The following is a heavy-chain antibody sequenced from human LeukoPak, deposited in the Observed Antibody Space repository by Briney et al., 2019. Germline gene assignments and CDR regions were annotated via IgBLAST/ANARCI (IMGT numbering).Heavy chain of an antibody. CDR2: ISPNSGGT. CDR1: GYTFTGYY. V-gene: IGHV1-2*02. CDR3: ARDPGLKGSYWYFDL. D-gene: IGHD1-26*01. J-gene: IGHJ2*01. Sequence: ASVKVSCKSSGYTFTGYYMHWVRQAPGQGPEWMGWISPNSGGTNYAQKFQGRVTMTRDTSISTAYMELSSLRSDDTAVYYCARDPGLKGSYWYFDLWGRGTLVTVSS.